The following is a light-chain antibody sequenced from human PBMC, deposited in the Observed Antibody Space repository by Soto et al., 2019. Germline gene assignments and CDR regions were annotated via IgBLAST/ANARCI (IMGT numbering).Light chain of an antibody. CDR3: QQYHSYSRT. V-gene: IGKV1-5*03. CDR1: QSSSSW. CDR2: QAS. J-gene: IGKJ4*01. Sequence: DIQMTQSPSTLSASVGDRVTITCRASQSSSSWLAWYQQKPGKAPKLLIYQASSLESGVPSRFSGSGSRTEFTLTSSRLQPDDFATYYCQQYHSYSRTFGGGTKVEIK.